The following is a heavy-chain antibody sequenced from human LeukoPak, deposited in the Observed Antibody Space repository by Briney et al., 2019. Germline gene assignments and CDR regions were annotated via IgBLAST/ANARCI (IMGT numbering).Heavy chain of an antibody. CDR3: ARGTSHPRITIFGVVTPFDY. D-gene: IGHD3-3*01. J-gene: IGHJ4*02. Sequence: SETLSLTCAVYGGSFSGYYWSWIRHPPGKGLEWIGEINHSGSTNYNPSLKSRVTISVDTSKNQFSLKLSSVTAADTAVYYCARGTSHPRITIFGVVTPFDYWGQGTLVTVSS. CDR2: INHSGST. V-gene: IGHV4-34*01. CDR1: GGSFSGYY.